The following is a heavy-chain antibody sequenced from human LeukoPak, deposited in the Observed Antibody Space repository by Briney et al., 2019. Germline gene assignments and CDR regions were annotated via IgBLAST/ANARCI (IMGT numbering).Heavy chain of an antibody. CDR3: ARQYGYQNWFDP. CDR1: GYTFTSYG. CDR2: ISAYNGNT. D-gene: IGHD2-2*01. V-gene: IGHV1-18*01. Sequence: GASVKVSCKASGYTFTSYGISWVRQAPGQGLEWMGWISAYNGNTNYAQKVQGRVTMTTDTYTSTAYMELRSLRADDTAVYYCARQYGYQNWFDPWGQGTLVTVPS. J-gene: IGHJ5*02.